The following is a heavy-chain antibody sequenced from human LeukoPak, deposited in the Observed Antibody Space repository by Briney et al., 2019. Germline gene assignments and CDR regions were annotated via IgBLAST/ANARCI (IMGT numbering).Heavy chain of an antibody. D-gene: IGHD5-24*01. Sequence: GGSLRLSCAASGFTFSGYAMSWVRQAPGKGLEWVSTISGSGGSTYYADSVKGRFTISRDNSKNTLYLQMNSLRAEDTAVYYCATGDGYNSRLDYWGQGTLVTVSS. J-gene: IGHJ4*02. CDR3: ATGDGYNSRLDY. CDR2: ISGSGGST. V-gene: IGHV3-23*01. CDR1: GFTFSGYA.